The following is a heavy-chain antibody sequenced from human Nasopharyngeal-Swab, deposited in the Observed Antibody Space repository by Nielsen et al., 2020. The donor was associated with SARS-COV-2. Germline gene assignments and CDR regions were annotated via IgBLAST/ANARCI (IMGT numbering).Heavy chain of an antibody. D-gene: IGHD3-3*01. J-gene: IGHJ2*01. CDR1: GFTFSSCA. V-gene: IGHV3-23*01. CDR3: AKEGEELRMLEWSPHWYFDL. Sequence: GAYLKISCAASGFTFSSCAMSWVRQAPGKGLAWVSAISDSGGSTYYADSVKGRFTLSRDNSKNTQYLQMKSLRAEDTAVYYCAKEGEELRMLEWSPHWYFDLWGRGTLVTVSS. CDR2: ISDSGGST.